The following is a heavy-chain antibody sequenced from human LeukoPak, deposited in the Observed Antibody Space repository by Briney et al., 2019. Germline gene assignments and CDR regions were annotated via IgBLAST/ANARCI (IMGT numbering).Heavy chain of an antibody. CDR1: GFTVSTKY. V-gene: IGHV3-53*01. Sequence: PGGSLRHSCAASGFTVSTKYMNWVRQAPGKGLEWVSIICGGSTYYADSVKGRFTISRHTSKNTLSLLMNSLRVEDTAVYFCARLGDHFHWNLDLWGRGTLVTVSS. J-gene: IGHJ2*01. CDR3: ARLGDHFHWNLDL. D-gene: IGHD3-3*02. CDR2: ICGGST.